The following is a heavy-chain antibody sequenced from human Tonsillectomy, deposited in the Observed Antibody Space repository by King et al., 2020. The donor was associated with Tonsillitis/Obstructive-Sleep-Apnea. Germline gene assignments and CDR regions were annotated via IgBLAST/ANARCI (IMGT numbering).Heavy chain of an antibody. CDR2: IKSKSDGGTT. CDR3: TPEPGRYCISTSCYEKWFDP. J-gene: IGHJ5*02. V-gene: IGHV3-15*01. Sequence: VQLVESGGDLVKPGGSLRLSCAASGFTFSNAWMNWVRQAPGKGLEWVGRIKSKSDGGTTDYAAPVKGRFTISRDDSKNTLYLQMISLKTEDTAVYYCTPEPGRYCISTSCYEKWFDPWGQGTLVTVSS. D-gene: IGHD2-2*01. CDR1: GFTFSNAW.